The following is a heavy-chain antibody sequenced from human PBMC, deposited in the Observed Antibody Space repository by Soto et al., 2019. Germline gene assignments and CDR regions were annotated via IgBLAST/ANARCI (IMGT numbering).Heavy chain of an antibody. D-gene: IGHD3-3*01. CDR2: IYSSGST. V-gene: IGHV4-4*07. CDR3: ARGQRFSDWFDP. J-gene: IGHJ5*02. CDR1: GGTISGYY. Sequence: QVQLQESGPGLVKPSEPLSLNCTVTGGTISGYYWTWIRQSAGGGLEWIGRIYSSGSTKYNPSLKSRVTISLDTSMNHFSLRLSSVTAADTAVYCCARGQRFSDWFDPWGQGTLVTVSS.